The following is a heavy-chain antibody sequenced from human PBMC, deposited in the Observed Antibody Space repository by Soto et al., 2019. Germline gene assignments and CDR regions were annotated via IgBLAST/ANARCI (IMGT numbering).Heavy chain of an antibody. J-gene: IGHJ6*02. Sequence: EVQLLESGGGLIQPGGSLRLYCAASGFTFNSYAMTWVRQAPGKGLEWVSIISSSGDGTYYVDSVKGRFTISRDNSRNTLNLQMNSLRAEDTAVYYCAKNADFWSCGMDVWGQGTTVTVSS. CDR1: GFTFNSYA. V-gene: IGHV3-23*01. D-gene: IGHD3-3*01. CDR3: AKNADFWSCGMDV. CDR2: ISSSGDGT.